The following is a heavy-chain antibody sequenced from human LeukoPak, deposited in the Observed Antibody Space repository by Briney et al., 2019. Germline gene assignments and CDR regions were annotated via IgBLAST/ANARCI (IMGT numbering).Heavy chain of an antibody. CDR3: AKRSGYSSGWYHY. D-gene: IGHD6-19*01. CDR1: GFTFSSYG. Sequence: GGSLRLSCTASGFTFSSYGMHWVRQAPGKGLEWVAVISYDGSNKYYADSVKGRFTISRGNSKNTLFLQMNSLRAEDTAVYYCAKRSGYSSGWYHYWGQGTLVTVSS. J-gene: IGHJ4*02. V-gene: IGHV3-30*18. CDR2: ISYDGSNK.